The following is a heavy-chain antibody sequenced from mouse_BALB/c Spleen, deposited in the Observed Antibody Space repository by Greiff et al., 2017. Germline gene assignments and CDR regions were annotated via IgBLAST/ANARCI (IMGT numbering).Heavy chain of an antibody. CDR1: GYSFTNYY. Sequence: EVQLQQSGPELVKPGASVKISCKASGYSFTNYYMHWVKQSHGKSLEWIGYIDPFNGGTSYNQKFKGKATLTVDKSSSTAYMHLSSLTSEDSAVYYCARLAVVEGYWYFDVWGAGTTVTVSS. V-gene: IGHV1S135*01. J-gene: IGHJ1*01. CDR2: IDPFNGGT. CDR3: ARLAVVEGYWYFDV. D-gene: IGHD1-1*01.